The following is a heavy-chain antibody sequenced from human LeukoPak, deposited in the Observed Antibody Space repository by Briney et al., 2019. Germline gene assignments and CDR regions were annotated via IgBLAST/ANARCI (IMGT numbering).Heavy chain of an antibody. CDR3: ARDLGFYYDSSGYYHHDAFDI. J-gene: IGHJ3*02. CDR2: IYTSGST. CDR1: GGSISSGSYY. V-gene: IGHV4-61*02. Sequence: SQTLSLTCTVSGGSISSGSYYWSWIRQPAGKGLEWIGRIYTSGSTNYNPSLKSRVTISLDTSKNQFSLKLSSVTAADTAVYYCARDLGFYYDSSGYYHHDAFDIWGQGTMVTVSS. D-gene: IGHD3-22*01.